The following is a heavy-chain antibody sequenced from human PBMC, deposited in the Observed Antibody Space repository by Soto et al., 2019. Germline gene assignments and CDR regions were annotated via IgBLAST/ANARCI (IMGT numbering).Heavy chain of an antibody. J-gene: IGHJ6*02. D-gene: IGHD2-2*01. CDR2: IIPVFGTA. CDR1: RVAFSKFI. V-gene: IGHV1-69*01. Sequence: QAQLEQSGGEVKKPGSSVKVSCNASRVAFSKFIVTWVRQAPGVGLEWVGGIIPVFGTANYAQKFQGRVTNTADEYTSTSYMEVNNLISEDTAVYYCAKVRYSSPMGYYYGMDVWGQGTTVTVSS. CDR3: AKVRYSSPMGYYYGMDV.